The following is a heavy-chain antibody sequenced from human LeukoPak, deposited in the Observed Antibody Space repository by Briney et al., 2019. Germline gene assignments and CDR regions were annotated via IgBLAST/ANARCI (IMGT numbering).Heavy chain of an antibody. Sequence: GGSLRLSCAASGFTFDDYTMHWVRQAPGKGLEWVSLISWDGGSTYYADSVKGRFTISRDNSKNSLYLQMNSLRTEDTALYYCAKDSGGATTWEGPIDYWGQGTLVTVSS. V-gene: IGHV3-43*01. D-gene: IGHD1-26*01. CDR1: GFTFDDYT. CDR2: ISWDGGST. J-gene: IGHJ4*02. CDR3: AKDSGGATTWEGPIDY.